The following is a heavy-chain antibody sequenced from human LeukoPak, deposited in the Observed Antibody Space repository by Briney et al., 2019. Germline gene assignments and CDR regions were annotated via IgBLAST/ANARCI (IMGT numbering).Heavy chain of an antibody. D-gene: IGHD6-19*01. V-gene: IGHV3-23*01. CDR1: GFTFSSYA. CDR3: AKPLYSSGWDWYFDL. J-gene: IGHJ2*01. CDR2: ISGSGGST. Sequence: GGSLRLSCAASGFTFSSYAMSWVRQAPGKGLEWVSAISGSGGSTYYADSVKGRFTISRDNPKNTLYLQMNSLRAEGTAVYYCAKPLYSSGWDWYFDLWGRGTLVTVSS.